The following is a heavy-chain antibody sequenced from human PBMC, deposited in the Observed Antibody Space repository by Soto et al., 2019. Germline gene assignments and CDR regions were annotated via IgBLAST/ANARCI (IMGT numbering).Heavy chain of an antibody. D-gene: IGHD5-12*01. CDR3: ARDSPIGSTFSGYDAIDY. CDR2: IIPLLDIA. CDR1: GGTFSNDI. Sequence: QVQLVQSGAEVKKPGSSVKVSCKTSGGTFSNDIITWVRQAPGQGLEWMGRIIPLLDIANYAQKFQGRVTITADKSTGTAYMELNGLRSEDTAVYYCARDSPIGSTFSGYDAIDYWGQGTLVTVSS. V-gene: IGHV1-69*08. J-gene: IGHJ4*02.